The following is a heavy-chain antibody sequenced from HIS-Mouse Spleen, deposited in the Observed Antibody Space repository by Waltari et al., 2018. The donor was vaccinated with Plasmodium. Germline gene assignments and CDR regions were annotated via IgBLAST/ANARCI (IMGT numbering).Heavy chain of an antibody. J-gene: IGHJ3*02. CDR2: IGTAGDT. V-gene: IGHV3-13*01. Sequence: EVQLVESGRGLVQPGGALGLSCAASGFPFSSYDLHGVRQATGKGLEWVSAIGTAGDTYYPGSVKGRFTISRENAKNSLYLQMNSLRAGDTAVYYCARGRWNHAFDIWGQGTMVTVSS. CDR1: GFPFSSYD. CDR3: ARGRWNHAFDI. D-gene: IGHD1-1*01.